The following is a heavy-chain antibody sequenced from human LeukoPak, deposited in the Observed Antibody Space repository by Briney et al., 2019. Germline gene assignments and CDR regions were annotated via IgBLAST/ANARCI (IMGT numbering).Heavy chain of an antibody. CDR1: GFIFSRYW. D-gene: IGHD3-10*01. Sequence: GGSLRLSCAASGFIFSRYWMHWVRQAPGKELVWVSRINNDGSIINTADSVKGRFTIARDNAKDMYYLQMDSLRAEDTAIYYCARGPSVLGAIDNWGQGTLVAVSS. J-gene: IGHJ4*02. CDR2: INNDGSII. V-gene: IGHV3-74*01. CDR3: ARGPSVLGAIDN.